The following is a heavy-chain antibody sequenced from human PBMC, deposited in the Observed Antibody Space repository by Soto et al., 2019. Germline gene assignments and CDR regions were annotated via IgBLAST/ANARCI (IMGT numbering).Heavy chain of an antibody. CDR1: GGSFSGYY. V-gene: IGHV4-34*01. Sequence: SETLSLTCAVYGGSFSGYYWSWIRQPPGKGLEWIGEINHSGSTNYNPSLKSRVTISVDTSKNQFSLKLSSVTAADTAVYYCARENGSGSYGTSRYYYYYMDVWGKGTTVTVSS. CDR2: INHSGST. D-gene: IGHD3-10*01. CDR3: ARENGSGSYGTSRYYYYYMDV. J-gene: IGHJ6*03.